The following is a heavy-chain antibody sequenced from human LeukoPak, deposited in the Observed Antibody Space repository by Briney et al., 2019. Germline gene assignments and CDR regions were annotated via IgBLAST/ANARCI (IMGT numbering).Heavy chain of an antibody. V-gene: IGHV3-21*01. CDR2: ISSSSSYI. CDR3: ARGRRVGIVVVVAANPLDY. D-gene: IGHD2-15*01. J-gene: IGHJ4*02. Sequence: GGSLRLSCAASGFTFSSYSMNWVRQAPGKGLEWVSSISSSSSYIYYADSVKGRFTISRDNAKNSLYLQMNSLRAEDTAVYYCARGRRVGIVVVVAANPLDYWGQGTLVTVSS. CDR1: GFTFSSYS.